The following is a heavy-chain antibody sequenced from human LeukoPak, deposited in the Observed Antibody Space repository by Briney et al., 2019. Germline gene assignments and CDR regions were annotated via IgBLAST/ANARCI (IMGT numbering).Heavy chain of an antibody. CDR3: AKYPLLYCGGDCYSDY. CDR2: ISSSSSTI. D-gene: IGHD2-21*02. V-gene: IGHV3-48*01. J-gene: IGHJ4*02. Sequence: GGSLRLSCAASGFTFSSYSMNWVRQAPGKGLEWVSYISSSSSTIYYADSVKGRFTISRDNAKNSLYLQMNSLRAEDTAVYYCAKYPLLYCGGDCYSDYWGQGTLVTVSS. CDR1: GFTFSSYS.